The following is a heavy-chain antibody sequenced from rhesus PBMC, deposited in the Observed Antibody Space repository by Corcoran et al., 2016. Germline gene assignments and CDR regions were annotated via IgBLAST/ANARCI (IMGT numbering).Heavy chain of an antibody. D-gene: IGHD6-31*01. CDR2: ISGSSGST. Sequence: QVQLQESGTGLVKPSETLSLTCELSGSSISRGYYWGWLRQPTGPVLEYMGYISGSSGSTYYNPFLKSRVTISKDTSKNQFALKLSLVTAADTAVDYCAKNVGSSVWIGLDSWGQGVVVTVSS. J-gene: IGHJ6*01. CDR3: AKNVGSSVWIGLDS. V-gene: IGHV4-99*01. CDR1: GSSISRGYY.